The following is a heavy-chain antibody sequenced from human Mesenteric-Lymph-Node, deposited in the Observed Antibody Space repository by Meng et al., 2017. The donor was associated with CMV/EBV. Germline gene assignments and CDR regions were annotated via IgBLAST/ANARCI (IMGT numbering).Heavy chain of an antibody. CDR1: GGSIMSEGYY. Sequence: SGCGGSIMSEGYYWSWIRQHPGKGLEWIGYVFYSGGTDYNPSLRGRVSISRDRSKNHFSLDLMYMTAADTAVYYCASINGFDPGPLYWGQGILVTVSS. J-gene: IGHJ4*02. CDR2: VFYSGGT. CDR3: ASINGFDPGPLY. V-gene: IGHV4-31*03. D-gene: IGHD2-8*01.